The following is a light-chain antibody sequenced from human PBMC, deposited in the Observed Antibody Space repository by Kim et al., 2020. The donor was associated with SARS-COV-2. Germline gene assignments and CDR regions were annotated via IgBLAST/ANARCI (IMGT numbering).Light chain of an antibody. J-gene: IGKJ1*01. CDR3: QQSGNARWT. V-gene: IGKV3-20*01. Sequence: SPGESATPSCSASQTMSSNFLAWYQQKPGQAPRLLIYAASKRATGIPDRFSGSGSGTDFTLTISRLDPEDFAVYYCQQSGNARWTFGQGTKVDIK. CDR2: AAS. CDR1: QTMSSNF.